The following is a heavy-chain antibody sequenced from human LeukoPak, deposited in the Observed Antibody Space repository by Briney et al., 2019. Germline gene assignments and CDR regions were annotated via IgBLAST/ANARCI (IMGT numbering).Heavy chain of an antibody. V-gene: IGHV1-2*02. Sequence: ASVRVSCKASGYTFTGYYIHWVPQAPGQGLEWMGWINPNIGGTNYAQKFQGRVTMTRDTSISTANMELTRLSSDDTAVYYCARDICGGSDCAFDIWGQGTMVTVSS. CDR1: GYTFTGYY. CDR2: INPNIGGT. CDR3: ARDICGGSDCAFDI. J-gene: IGHJ3*02. D-gene: IGHD1-26*01.